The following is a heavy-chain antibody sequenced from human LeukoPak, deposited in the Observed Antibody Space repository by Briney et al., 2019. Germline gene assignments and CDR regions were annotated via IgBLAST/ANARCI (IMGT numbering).Heavy chain of an antibody. V-gene: IGHV1-18*01. J-gene: IGHJ4*02. CDR1: GYTFTSYG. CDR2: ISAYNGNT. D-gene: IGHD3-9*01. CDR3: ARVDYDILTGYSH. Sequence: ASVKVSFTASGYTFTSYGISWVRQAPGQGLEWMGWISAYNGNTNYAQKLQGRVTMTTDTSTSTAYMELRSLRSDDTAVYYCARVDYDILTGYSHWGQGTLVTVSS.